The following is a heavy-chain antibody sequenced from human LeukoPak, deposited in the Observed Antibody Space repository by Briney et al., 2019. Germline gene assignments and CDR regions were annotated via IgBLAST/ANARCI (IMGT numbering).Heavy chain of an antibody. J-gene: IGHJ5*02. Sequence: GGPLRLSCAASGFTFSSYSMNWVRQAPGKGLEWVSYISSSSSTIYYADSVKGRFTISRDNAKNSLYLQMNSLRDEDTAVYYCARDLYDTMVRGVVTGAWGQGTLVTVSS. CDR2: ISSSSSTI. V-gene: IGHV3-48*02. CDR3: ARDLYDTMVRGVVTGA. D-gene: IGHD3-10*01. CDR1: GFTFSSYS.